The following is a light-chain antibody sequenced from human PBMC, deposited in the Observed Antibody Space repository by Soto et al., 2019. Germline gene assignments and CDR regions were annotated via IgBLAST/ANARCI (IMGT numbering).Light chain of an antibody. V-gene: IGLV2-8*01. Sequence: QSALTQPASVSGSPGQSITISCTGTSSDVGGYNYVSWYQQHPGKAPKLMIYEVRERPSGVPDRFSGSKSGNTASLTVSGLEAEDEADYYCSSYAGNNTLLFGGGTKVTVL. CDR3: SSYAGNNTLL. CDR2: EVR. CDR1: SSDVGGYNY. J-gene: IGLJ2*01.